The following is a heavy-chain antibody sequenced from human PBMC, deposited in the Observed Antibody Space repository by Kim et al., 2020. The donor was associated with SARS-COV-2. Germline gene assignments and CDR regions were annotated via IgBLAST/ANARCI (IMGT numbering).Heavy chain of an antibody. D-gene: IGHD1-1*01. V-gene: IGHV1-2*06. Sequence: ASVKVSCKASGYTFTGYYMHWVRQAPGQGLEWMGRINPNSGGTNYAQKFQGRVTMTRDTSISTAYMELSRLRSDDTAVYYCARGGHGTTGTTEYYYYYGMDVWGQGTTVTVSS. CDR3: ARGGHGTTGTTEYYYYYGMDV. CDR2: INPNSGGT. J-gene: IGHJ6*02. CDR1: GYTFTGYY.